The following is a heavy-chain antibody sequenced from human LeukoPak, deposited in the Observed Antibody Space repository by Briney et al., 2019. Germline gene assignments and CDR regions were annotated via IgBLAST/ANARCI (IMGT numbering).Heavy chain of an antibody. Sequence: ASVKVSCKASGYTFTAYNMHWVRQAPGQGLEWMGWINPNTGGANYTQRFQGRVTMTRDTSISTAYMELSRLRSDDTAVYYCARVDDSTGFYIDLNYWGQGTLVTVSS. V-gene: IGHV1-2*02. D-gene: IGHD3-22*01. CDR3: ARVDDSTGFYIDLNY. CDR2: INPNTGGA. CDR1: GYTFTAYN. J-gene: IGHJ4*02.